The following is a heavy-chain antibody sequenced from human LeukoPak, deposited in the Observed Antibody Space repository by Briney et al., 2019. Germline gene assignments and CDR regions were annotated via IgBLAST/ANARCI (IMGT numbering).Heavy chain of an antibody. D-gene: IGHD3-22*01. Sequence: PGGSLRLSCAASGFTFSSHAMSWVRQAPEKGLEWVSAISGSGGSTYYADSVKGRFTISRDNSKNTLYLQMNSLRAEDTAVYYCAKRYYSDSSGHLGSSDYWGQGTLVTVSS. V-gene: IGHV3-23*01. CDR2: ISGSGGST. CDR1: GFTFSSHA. CDR3: AKRYYSDSSGHLGSSDY. J-gene: IGHJ4*02.